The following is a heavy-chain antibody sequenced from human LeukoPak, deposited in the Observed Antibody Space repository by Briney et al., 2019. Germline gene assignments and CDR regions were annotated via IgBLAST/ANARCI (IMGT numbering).Heavy chain of an antibody. CDR2: ISRSGGST. CDR1: GFTFSSYA. D-gene: IGHD5-24*01. Sequence: GGSLRLSCAASGFTFSSYAMSWFRQAPGKGLEGVSAISRSGGSTYYADSVKGRFTISRDNSKNTLYLQMNSLRAADTAVYYCAKDQTEMATMDILYYFDYWGQGTLVTVSS. CDR3: AKDQTEMATMDILYYFDY. V-gene: IGHV3-23*01. J-gene: IGHJ4*02.